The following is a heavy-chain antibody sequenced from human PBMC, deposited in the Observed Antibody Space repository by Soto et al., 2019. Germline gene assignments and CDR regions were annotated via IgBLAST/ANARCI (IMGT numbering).Heavy chain of an antibody. CDR1: EFTFNNYC. CDR2: INTDGSTT. J-gene: IGHJ6*01. V-gene: IGHV3-74*01. D-gene: IGHD3-3*01. Sequence: EVQLVESGGGLVQPGGSLRLSCAASEFTFNNYCMDWVRQVPGKGLEWVSRINTDGSTTNYADSVMGRFTISRDNSDNTVYLQMNSLRAEDTAVYYCATAIYLKYGLDVWGQGATVPVSS. CDR3: ATAIYLKYGLDV.